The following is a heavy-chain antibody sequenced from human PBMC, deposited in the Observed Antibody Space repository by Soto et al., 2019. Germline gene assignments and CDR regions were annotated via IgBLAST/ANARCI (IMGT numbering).Heavy chain of an antibody. D-gene: IGHD6-19*01. CDR2: ISDDGFNK. CDR3: ARDLVRWLEYYLDY. J-gene: IGHJ4*02. V-gene: IGHV3-30-3*01. CDR1: GFTFSSYA. Sequence: QVQLVESGGGVVQPGTSLRLSCAASGFTFSSYAIHWVRQAPGKGLEWVAVISDDGFNKFYADSVKGRFTISRDNSRNTVYLQMNSLRAEDTAVYYCARDLVRWLEYYLDYWGQGTLVTVSS.